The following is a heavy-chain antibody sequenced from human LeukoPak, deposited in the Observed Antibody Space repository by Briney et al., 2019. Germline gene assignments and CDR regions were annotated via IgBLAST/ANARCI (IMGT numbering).Heavy chain of an antibody. J-gene: IGHJ4*02. V-gene: IGHV3-23*01. CDR1: GLTFSRYA. CDR2: ISGSGDST. D-gene: IGHD1-26*01. CDR3: AKDLEGFVGAIDY. Sequence: GGSLRLSCAASGLTFSRYAMSWVRQAPGKGLEWVSGISGSGDSTYYTDSVKGRFTISRDNSKNTLYLQMNSLRAEDTAVYYCAKDLEGFVGAIDYWGQGTLVTVSS.